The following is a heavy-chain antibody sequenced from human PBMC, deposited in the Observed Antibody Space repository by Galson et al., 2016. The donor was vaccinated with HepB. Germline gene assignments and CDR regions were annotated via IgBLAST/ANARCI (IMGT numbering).Heavy chain of an antibody. CDR3: ARDSGIAYYGMDV. J-gene: IGHJ6*02. Sequence: SVKVSCKTSGYIFTTYGISWVRQAPGQGLEWMGRISAYNGNTNYGQKVQGRVTMTTDTSTSTAYMELRSLRSDDTAVYYCARDSGIAYYGMDVWGQGTTVTVSS. CDR2: ISAYNGNT. V-gene: IGHV1-18*01. CDR1: GYIFTTYG. D-gene: IGHD5-12*01.